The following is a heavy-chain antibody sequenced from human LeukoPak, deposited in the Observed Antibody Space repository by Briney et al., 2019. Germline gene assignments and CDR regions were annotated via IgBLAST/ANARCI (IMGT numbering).Heavy chain of an antibody. Sequence: SETLSLTCAVYGGSFSGYYWSWIRQPPGKGLEWIGEINHSGSTNYNPSLKSRVTISVDTSKNQFSLKLSSVTAADTAVYYCARSSGWRKWGQGTLVTVSS. CDR1: GGSFSGYY. V-gene: IGHV4-34*01. CDR3: ARSSGWRK. J-gene: IGHJ4*02. D-gene: IGHD6-19*01. CDR2: INHSGST.